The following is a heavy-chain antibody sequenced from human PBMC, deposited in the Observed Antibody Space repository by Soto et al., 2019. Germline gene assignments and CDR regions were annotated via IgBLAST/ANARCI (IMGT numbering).Heavy chain of an antibody. CDR2: IIPIFGTA. V-gene: IGHV1-69*13. CDR1: GGTFSSYA. J-gene: IGHJ6*02. CDR3: ARGLYGSGSYYPSPYYYGMDV. Sequence: SVKVSCKASGGTFSSYAISWVRQAPGQGLEWMGGIIPIFGTATYAQKFQGRVTITADESTSTAYMELSSLRSEDTAVYYCARGLYGSGSYYPSPYYYGMDVWGQGTTVTVSS. D-gene: IGHD3-10*01.